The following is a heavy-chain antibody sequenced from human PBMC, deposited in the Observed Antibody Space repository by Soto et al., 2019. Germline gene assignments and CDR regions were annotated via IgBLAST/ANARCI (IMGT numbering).Heavy chain of an antibody. CDR3: ARTGHNYGSGSDVDY. D-gene: IGHD3-10*01. CDR1: GFSLSSSGMR. CDR2: IDWDDDK. J-gene: IGHJ4*02. V-gene: IGHV2-70*04. Sequence: SGPTLVNPTQTLTLTCTFSGFSLSSSGMRVSWIRQPPGKALEWLARIDWDDDKFYSTSLKTRLSISKDTSKNQVVLTMTNMDPVDTATYYCARTGHNYGSGSDVDYWGQGTLVTVSS.